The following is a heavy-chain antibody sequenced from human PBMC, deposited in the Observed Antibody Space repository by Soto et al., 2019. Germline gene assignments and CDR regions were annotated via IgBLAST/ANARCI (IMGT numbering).Heavy chain of an antibody. CDR1: GFTFSSYG. CDR3: ARGDGYNQFDY. CDR2: IWYDGSNK. D-gene: IGHD2-21*01. J-gene: IGHJ4*02. Sequence: QVQLVESGGGVVQPGRSLRLSCAASGFTFSSYGMHWVRQAPGKGLEWVAVIWYDGSNKYYADSVKGRFTISRDNSKNTLYLQMNSLRAEDTVLYYCARGDGYNQFDYWGQGTLVTVSS. V-gene: IGHV3-33*01.